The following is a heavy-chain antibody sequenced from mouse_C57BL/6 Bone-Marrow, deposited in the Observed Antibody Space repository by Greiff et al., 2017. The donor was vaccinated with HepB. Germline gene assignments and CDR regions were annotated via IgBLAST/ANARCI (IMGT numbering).Heavy chain of an antibody. J-gene: IGHJ2*01. V-gene: IGHV5-9-1*02. CDR1: GFTFSSYA. CDR3: TRGGDFHYFDY. CDR2: ISSGGDYI. Sequence: EVKLMESGEGLVKPGGSLKLSCAASGFTFSSYAMSWVRQTPEKRLEWVAYISSGGDYIDYADTVKGRFTISRDNARNTLYLQMSSLKSEDTAMYYCTRGGDFHYFDYWGQGTTLTVSS.